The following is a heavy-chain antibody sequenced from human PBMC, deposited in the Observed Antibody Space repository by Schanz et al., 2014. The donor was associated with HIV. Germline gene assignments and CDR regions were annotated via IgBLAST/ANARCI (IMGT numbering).Heavy chain of an antibody. V-gene: IGHV3-7*01. CDR1: GFSFSNFW. CDR2: IKEDGIEK. D-gene: IGHD3-22*01. J-gene: IGHJ3*02. Sequence: EVRLVESGGGLVQSGGSLRLSCAASGFSFSNFWVTWVRQAPGKRLEWVANIKEDGIEKYYVDSVKGRFTISRDNAKNSLYLNMYSLRAEDTAVYYCVHDDSDNDGFDMWGQGTMVTVS. CDR3: VHDDSDNDGFDM.